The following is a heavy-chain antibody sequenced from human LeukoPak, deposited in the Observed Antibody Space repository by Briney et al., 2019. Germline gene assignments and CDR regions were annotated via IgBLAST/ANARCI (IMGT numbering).Heavy chain of an antibody. V-gene: IGHV1-46*01. CDR2: INPSGGST. J-gene: IGHJ5*02. Sequence: ASVKVSCKASGYTFTSYYMHWVRQPPGQGLEWMGIINPSGGSTSYAQKFQGRVTMTRDTSTSTVYMELSSLRSEDTAVYYCARSGLRRGVVVPAAPQNWFDPWGQGTLVTVSS. CDR3: ARSGLRRGVVVPAAPQNWFDP. D-gene: IGHD2-2*01. CDR1: GYTFTSYY.